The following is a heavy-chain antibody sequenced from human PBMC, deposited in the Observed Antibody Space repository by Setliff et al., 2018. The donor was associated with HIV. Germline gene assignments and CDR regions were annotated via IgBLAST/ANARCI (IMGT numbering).Heavy chain of an antibody. CDR2: ISAYNGNT. J-gene: IGHJ3*02. D-gene: IGHD5-12*01. CDR1: GYTFTSYS. Sequence: ASVKVSCKASGYTFTSYSISWVRQAPGQGLEWMGWISAYNGNTNYAQKLQGRVTMTTDTSTSTAYMELRSLRSDDTAVYYCARDLRWLRIRFSDAFDIWGQGTMVTVSS. V-gene: IGHV1-18*01. CDR3: ARDLRWLRIRFSDAFDI.